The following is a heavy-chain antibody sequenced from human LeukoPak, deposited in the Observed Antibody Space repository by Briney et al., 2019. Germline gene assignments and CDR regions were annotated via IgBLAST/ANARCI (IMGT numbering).Heavy chain of an antibody. CDR3: AKGSGRGYSYGLEY. V-gene: IGHV3-23*01. CDR1: GFTFSSSA. CDR2: ISSSAGST. D-gene: IGHD5-18*01. Sequence: PGGSLRLSCAASGFTFSSSAMTWVRQAPGKGPEWVSVISSSAGSTYYADSVKGRFTISRDNSQNTRYLQMNSLRAEDTAVYYCAKGSGRGYSYGLEYWGQGTLVTVCS. J-gene: IGHJ4*02.